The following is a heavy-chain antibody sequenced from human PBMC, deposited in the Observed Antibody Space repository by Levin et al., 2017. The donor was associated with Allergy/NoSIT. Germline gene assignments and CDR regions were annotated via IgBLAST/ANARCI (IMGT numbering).Heavy chain of an antibody. J-gene: IGHJ6*02. CDR3: VNERWLRRQSERVDYGMDV. V-gene: IGHV3-30*18. CDR2: ISYNGADE. CDR1: RFTFNGYA. Sequence: GGSLRLSCAASRFTFNGYAMHWVRQAPGKGLEWVSLISYNGADEYYADSVKGRFTISRDKSQNTLYLQMNSLRVEDSAIYYFVNERWLRRQSERVDYGMDVWGQGTTVTVS. D-gene: IGHD6-19*01.